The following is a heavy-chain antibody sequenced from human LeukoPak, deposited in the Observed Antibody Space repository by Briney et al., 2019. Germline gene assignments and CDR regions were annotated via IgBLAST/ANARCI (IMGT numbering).Heavy chain of an antibody. J-gene: IGHJ4*02. Sequence: SETLSLTCTVSGGSISSTSYFWGWIRQPPGKGLEWIGSISYSDNTYYNPSLKSRVTISVDTSKNQFSLMLASVTAADTAVYFCARRTFAAPDYWGQGTLVTVSS. CDR2: ISYSDNT. D-gene: IGHD1/OR15-1a*01. CDR3: ARRTFAAPDY. V-gene: IGHV4-39*01. CDR1: GGSISSTSYF.